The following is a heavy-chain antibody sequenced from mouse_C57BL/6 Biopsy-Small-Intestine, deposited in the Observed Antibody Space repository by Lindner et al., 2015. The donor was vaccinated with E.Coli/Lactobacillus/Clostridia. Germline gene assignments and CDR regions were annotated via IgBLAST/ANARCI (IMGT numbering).Heavy chain of an antibody. J-gene: IGHJ3*01. CDR1: GYTFTDYN. D-gene: IGHD1-1*01. Sequence: VQLQESGPELVKPGASVKIPCKASGYTFTDYNMDWVKQSHGKSLEWIGDINPNNGGTIYNQKFKGKATLTVDKSSSTAYMELRSLTSEDTAVYYCARKYGGSYDWLAYWGQGTLVTVSA. CDR3: ARKYGGSYDWLAY. V-gene: IGHV1-18*01. CDR2: INPNNGGT.